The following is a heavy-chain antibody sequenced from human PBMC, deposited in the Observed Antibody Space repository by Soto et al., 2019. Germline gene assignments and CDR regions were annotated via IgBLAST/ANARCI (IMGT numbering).Heavy chain of an antibody. J-gene: IGHJ6*02. V-gene: IGHV3-23*01. CDR2: ISGSGGST. CDR3: AKDHGSGSSPLGYYYYYGMDV. CDR1: GFTFSSYA. Sequence: GGSLRLSCAASGFTFSSYAMSWVRQAPGKGLEWVSAISGSGGSTYYADSLKGRFTISRDNSKNTLYLQMNSLRAEDTAVYYCAKDHGSGSSPLGYYYYYGMDVWGQGTTVTVSS. D-gene: IGHD3-10*01.